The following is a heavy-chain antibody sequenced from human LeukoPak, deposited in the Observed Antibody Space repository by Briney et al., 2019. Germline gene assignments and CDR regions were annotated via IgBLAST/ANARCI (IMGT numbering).Heavy chain of an antibody. CDR2: ISLNSGDT. V-gene: IGHV1-2*02. CDR3: ATPSGGSGRWGDNWFDP. CDR1: GYTFTASY. J-gene: IGHJ5*02. D-gene: IGHD3-10*01. Sequence: ASVKVSCKASGYTFTASYMHWVRQAPGQGREWVGWISLNSGDTNYAQKFQGRVTMTRDTSISAAYMELSSLTFDDTAVYYCATPSGGSGRWGDNWFDPWGQGTLVTVSS.